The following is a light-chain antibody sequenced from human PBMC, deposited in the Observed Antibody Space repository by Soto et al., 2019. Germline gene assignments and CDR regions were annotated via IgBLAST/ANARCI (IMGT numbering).Light chain of an antibody. J-gene: IGKJ3*01. CDR3: QQYDSSPPGVT. Sequence: EIVLTQSPGTLSLSPGERATLSCRASQYISSTYLAWYQQKPGQAPRLLIYGASSRATGIPDRFSGSGSGTAFPLTISRLEPEDFAVYYCQQYDSSPPGVTFGPGTKVGVK. V-gene: IGKV3-20*01. CDR1: QYISSTY. CDR2: GAS.